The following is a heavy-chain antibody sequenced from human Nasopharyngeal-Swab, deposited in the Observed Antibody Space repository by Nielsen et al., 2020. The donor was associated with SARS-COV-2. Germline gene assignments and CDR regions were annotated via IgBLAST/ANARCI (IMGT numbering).Heavy chain of an antibody. CDR2: IKEDGSDK. Sequence: GESLKISCAASGFIFSRYWMTWVRQAPGKGLEWVANIKEDGSDKNYVDSVKGRFTISRDNAKNSLYLEMNSLRADDTAVYYCVREGRILGYWGQGTLVTVSS. D-gene: IGHD2-15*01. CDR1: GFIFSRYW. CDR3: VREGRILGY. V-gene: IGHV3-7*03. J-gene: IGHJ4*02.